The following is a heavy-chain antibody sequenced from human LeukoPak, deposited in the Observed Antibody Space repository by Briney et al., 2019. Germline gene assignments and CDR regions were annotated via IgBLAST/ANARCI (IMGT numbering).Heavy chain of an antibody. J-gene: IGHJ4*02. CDR3: ARSGSGYFDY. V-gene: IGHV3-7*01. Sequence: GGSLRLSCAASGITLSVYWMSWVRQAPGKGLEWVANIKQDGSEKYYRDSVQGRFTISRGNAKNSLYLQMNSLRAEDTAVYYCARSGSGYFDYWGQGSLVTVSS. CDR1: GITLSVYW. CDR2: IKQDGSEK.